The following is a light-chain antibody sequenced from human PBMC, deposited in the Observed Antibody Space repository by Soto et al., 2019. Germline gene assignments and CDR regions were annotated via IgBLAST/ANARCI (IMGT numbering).Light chain of an antibody. CDR2: GAS. CDR3: QEYNRRPTAT. Sequence: ELVLTQSPATLSVSPGEGVTLSCRARQSVNNNLAWYQQKPGQAPSLLIHGASTRAAGVPARFSGSGSGTEFTLTISSLQSEDSAVYYCQEYNRRPTATFGQGTKVEIK. CDR1: QSVNNN. J-gene: IGKJ1*01. V-gene: IGKV3-15*01.